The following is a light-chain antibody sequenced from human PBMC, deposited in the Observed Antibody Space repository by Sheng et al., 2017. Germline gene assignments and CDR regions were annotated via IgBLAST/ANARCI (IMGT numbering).Light chain of an antibody. CDR1: QGISSY. J-gene: IGKJ4*01. Sequence: AIRMTQSPSSFSASTGDRVTITCRASQGISSYLAWYQQKPGKAPKLLIYAASTLQTGVPSRFSGSGSGTDFTFTISSLQPEDIATYYCQHYDNQPPLTFGGGTKVEI. CDR3: QHYDNQPPLT. V-gene: IGKV1-8*01. CDR2: AAS.